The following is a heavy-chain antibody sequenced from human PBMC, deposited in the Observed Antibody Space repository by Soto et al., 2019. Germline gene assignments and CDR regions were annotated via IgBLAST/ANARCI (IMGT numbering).Heavy chain of an antibody. Sequence: EVQLLESGGGLVQPGGSLRLSCAASGFTFSTYTMSWVRRAPGKGLEWVSAISGSGASPSYADSVQGRFTISRDNPKRTLYLQMNNLRAEDTAVYYCAKARCSTTNCYVPDYWGQETLVTVSS. V-gene: IGHV3-23*01. CDR2: ISGSGASP. J-gene: IGHJ4*02. D-gene: IGHD2-2*01. CDR3: AKARCSTTNCYVPDY. CDR1: GFTFSTYT.